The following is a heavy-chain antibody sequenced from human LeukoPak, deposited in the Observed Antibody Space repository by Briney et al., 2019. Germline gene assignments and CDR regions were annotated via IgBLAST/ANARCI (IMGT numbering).Heavy chain of an antibody. CDR1: GYTFTSYG. CDR2: ISAYNGNT. CDR3: ARDHPNRYYDSSDRFDP. J-gene: IGHJ5*02. V-gene: IGHV1-18*01. Sequence: GASVKVSCKASGYTFTSYGISWVRQAPGQGLEWMGWISAYNGNTNYAQKLQGRVTMTTDTSTSTAYMELRSLRSDGTAVYYCARDHPNRYYDSSDRFDPWGQGTLVTVSS. D-gene: IGHD3-22*01.